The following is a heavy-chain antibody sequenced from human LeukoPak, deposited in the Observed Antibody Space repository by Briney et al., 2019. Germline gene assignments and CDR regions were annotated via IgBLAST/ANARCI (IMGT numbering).Heavy chain of an antibody. CDR3: ARTDSRGAFDI. D-gene: IGHD6-19*01. CDR2: FYYTGST. J-gene: IGHJ3*02. CDR1: GGSISSTSYY. V-gene: IGHV4-39*02. Sequence: SETLSLTCSVSGGSISSTSYYWGWIRQPPGKGLEWIGSFYYTGSTYYNPSLKSRVTMSVDTSKNHFSLKLSSVTAADTAVYYCARTDSRGAFDIWAKGQWSPSLQ.